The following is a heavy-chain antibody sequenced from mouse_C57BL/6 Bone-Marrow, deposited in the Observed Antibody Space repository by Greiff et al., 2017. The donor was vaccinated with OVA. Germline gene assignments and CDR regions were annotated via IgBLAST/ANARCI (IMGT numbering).Heavy chain of an antibody. D-gene: IGHD2-3*01. V-gene: IGHV5-16*01. CDR1: GFTFSDYY. CDR3: ARGVYDGYYAWFAY. Sequence: EVKLVESEGGLVQPGSSMKLSCTASGFTFSDYYMAWVRQVPEKGLEWVANINYDGSSTYYLDSLKSRFIISRDNAKNILYLQMSSLKSEDTATYYCARGVYDGYYAWFAYWGQGTLVTVSA. J-gene: IGHJ3*01. CDR2: INYDGSST.